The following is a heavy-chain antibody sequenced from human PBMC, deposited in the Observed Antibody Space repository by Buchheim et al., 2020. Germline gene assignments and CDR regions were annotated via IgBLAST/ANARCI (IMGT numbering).Heavy chain of an antibody. CDR2: ISYDESNK. CDR1: GFTFNIYA. V-gene: IGHV3-30*04. D-gene: IGHD3-16*01. CDR3: ARDAGELGWFDP. J-gene: IGHJ5*02. Sequence: QMVESGGGVVQPGTSLRLSCAASGFTFNIYAMHWVRQAPGKGLEWVAVISYDESNKQYGDSVKGRFTITGDNFKNTLYLQMNSLRVEDTAVYYCARDAGELGWFDPRGQGTL.